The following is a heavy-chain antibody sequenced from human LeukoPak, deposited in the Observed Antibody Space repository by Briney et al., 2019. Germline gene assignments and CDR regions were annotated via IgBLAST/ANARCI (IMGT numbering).Heavy chain of an antibody. V-gene: IGHV4-38-2*02. CDR3: ARSGGPYYDSSGYYPPLTR. CDR2: IYHSGST. Sequence: SETLSLTCTVSGYSISSGYYWGWIRQPPGKGLKWIGSIYHSGSTYYNPSLKSRVTMSVDTSKNQFSLKLSSVTAADTAVYYCARSGGPYYDSSGYYPPLTRWGQGTLVTVSS. D-gene: IGHD3-22*01. CDR1: GYSISSGYY. J-gene: IGHJ4*02.